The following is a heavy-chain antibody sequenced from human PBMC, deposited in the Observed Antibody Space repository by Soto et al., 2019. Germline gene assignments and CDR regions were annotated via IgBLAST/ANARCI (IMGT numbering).Heavy chain of an antibody. CDR1: GYTFTNYA. CDR3: ARDYTAAAGHPDY. J-gene: IGHJ4*02. CDR2: INAGNDNT. V-gene: IGHV1-3*01. D-gene: IGHD6-13*01. Sequence: ASVKVSCKASGYTFTNYAIHWVRQAPGQRLEWMGWINAGNDNTKYSQKFQGRVAITRDTSASTAYMELSSLRSEDTAVYYCARDYTAAAGHPDYWGQGTLVTSPQ.